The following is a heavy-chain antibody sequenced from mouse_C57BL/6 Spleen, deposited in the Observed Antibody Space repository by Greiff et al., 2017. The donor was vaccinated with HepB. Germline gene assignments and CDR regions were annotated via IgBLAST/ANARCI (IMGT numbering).Heavy chain of an antibody. D-gene: IGHD1-1*01. CDR3: ARLPLRYQYYFDY. CDR2: INPNNGGT. Sequence: EVQLQQSGPELVKPGASVKISCKASGYTFTDYYMNWVKQSHGKSLEWIGDINPNNGGTSYNQKFKGKATLTVDKSSSTAYMELRSLTSEDSAVYYCARLPLRYQYYFDYWGQGTTLTVSS. V-gene: IGHV1-26*01. CDR1: GYTFTDYY. J-gene: IGHJ2*01.